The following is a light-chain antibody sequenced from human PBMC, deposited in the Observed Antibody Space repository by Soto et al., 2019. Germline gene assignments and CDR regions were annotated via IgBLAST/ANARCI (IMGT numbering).Light chain of an antibody. V-gene: IGKV3-11*01. CDR1: QSVSSY. Sequence: EIVLTQSPATLSLSPGERATLSCRASQSVSSYLAWYQQKPGQAPRLLIYDASNRATGIPARFSGSGSGTDFVLTISSLEPEDFAVYYCQQRIEGPLTFGGGTKVEIK. CDR3: QQRIEGPLT. J-gene: IGKJ4*01. CDR2: DAS.